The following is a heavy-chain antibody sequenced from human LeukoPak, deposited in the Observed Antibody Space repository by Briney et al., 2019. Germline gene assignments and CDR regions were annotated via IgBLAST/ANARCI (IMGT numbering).Heavy chain of an antibody. CDR3: ARDGLSIYDY. CDR2: ISSNSQYI. CDR1: GFSFNSYS. Sequence: GGSLRLSCAASGFSFNSYSMNWVRQAPGQGLEWVSSISSNSQYIYYADSVKGRFTISRDSAKNSLYLQMNSLRADDTAVYYCARDGLSIYDYWGQGTLVTVSS. J-gene: IGHJ4*02. D-gene: IGHD3/OR15-3a*01. V-gene: IGHV3-21*01.